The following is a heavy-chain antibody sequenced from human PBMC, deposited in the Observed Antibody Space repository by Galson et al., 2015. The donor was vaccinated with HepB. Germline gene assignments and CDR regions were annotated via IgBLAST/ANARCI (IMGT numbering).Heavy chain of an antibody. J-gene: IGHJ6*02. V-gene: IGHV3-73*01. CDR2: IRSKANSYAT. CDR3: TSPAHCSSTSCYNYYYYGMDV. CDR1: GFTFSGSA. Sequence: SLRLSCAASGFTFSGSAMHWVRQASGKGLEWVGRIRSKANSYATAYAASVKGRFTISRDDSKNTAYLQMNSLKTEDTVVYYCTSPAHCSSTSCYNYYYYGMDVWGQGTTVTVSS. D-gene: IGHD2-2*01.